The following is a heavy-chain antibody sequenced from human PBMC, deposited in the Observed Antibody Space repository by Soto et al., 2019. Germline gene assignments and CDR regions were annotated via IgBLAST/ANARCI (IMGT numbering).Heavy chain of an antibody. CDR3: AADPRGYSGYGDY. CDR2: VVVGSGNT. D-gene: IGHD5-12*01. CDR1: GFTFTSSA. V-gene: IGHV1-58*01. J-gene: IGHJ4*02. Sequence: ASVKVSCKASGFTFTSSAVQWVRQARGQRLEWIGWVVVGSGNTNYAQKFQERVTITRDMSTSTAYMELSSLRSEDTAVYYCAADPRGYSGYGDYWGQGTLVTVSS.